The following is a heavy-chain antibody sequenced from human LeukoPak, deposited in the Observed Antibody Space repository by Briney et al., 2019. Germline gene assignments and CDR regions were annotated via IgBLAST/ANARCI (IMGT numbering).Heavy chain of an antibody. CDR3: ARYRTGASVNFDY. V-gene: IGHV1-2*02. CDR2: INPNSGGT. Sequence: ASVTVSCKASGYTFTGHYMHWVRQAPGQGLEWMGWINPNSGGTNYAQKFQGRVTMTRDTSISTAYMELSRLRSDDTAVYYCARYRTGASVNFDYWGQGTLVTVSS. D-gene: IGHD1-26*01. CDR1: GYTFTGHY. J-gene: IGHJ4*02.